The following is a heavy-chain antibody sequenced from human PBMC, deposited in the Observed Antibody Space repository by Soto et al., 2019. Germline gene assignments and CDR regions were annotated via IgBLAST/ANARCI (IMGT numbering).Heavy chain of an antibody. CDR1: GFTFSSYW. Sequence: EVQLVESGGGLVQPGGSLRLSCAASGFTFSSYWMSWVRQAPGKGLEWVAHIKQDGSEKYYVDSVKGRFTISRDNAKNSLYLQMNSLRAEDTAVYYCARVSVDFWSGYYYYYMDVWGKGTTVTVSS. CDR3: ARVSVDFWSGYYYYYMDV. D-gene: IGHD3-3*01. V-gene: IGHV3-7*01. J-gene: IGHJ6*03. CDR2: IKQDGSEK.